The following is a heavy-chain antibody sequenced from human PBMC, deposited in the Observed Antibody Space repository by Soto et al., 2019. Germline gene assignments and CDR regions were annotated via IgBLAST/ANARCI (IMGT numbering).Heavy chain of an antibody. CDR3: ARMGDVPYYYYGLDV. D-gene: IGHD3-16*01. J-gene: IGHJ6*02. CDR2: ISGYNANT. Sequence: QVQLVQSGAEVKKPGASVKVSCKASGYSFTRYGISWVRQAPGQGLAWMGWISGYNANTNYPENLQGRVTMSADTSTSTAYMEVRTLISDDTAVYYCARMGDVPYYYYGLDVWGQGTTVTVSS. V-gene: IGHV1-18*01. CDR1: GYSFTRYG.